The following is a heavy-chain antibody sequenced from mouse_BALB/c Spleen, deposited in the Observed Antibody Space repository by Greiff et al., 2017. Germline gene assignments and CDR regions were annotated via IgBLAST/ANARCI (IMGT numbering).Heavy chain of an antibody. D-gene: IGHD6-1*01. CDR3: AREGAPYAMDY. V-gene: IGHV1S56*01. CDR1: GYTFTSYY. Sequence: QVQLQQSGPELVKPGASVRTSCKASGYTFTSYYIHWVKQRPGQGLEWIGWIYPGNVNTKYNEKFKGKATLTADKSSSTAYMQLSSLTSEDSAVYFCAREGAPYAMDYWGQGTSVTVSS. CDR2: IYPGNVNT. J-gene: IGHJ4*01.